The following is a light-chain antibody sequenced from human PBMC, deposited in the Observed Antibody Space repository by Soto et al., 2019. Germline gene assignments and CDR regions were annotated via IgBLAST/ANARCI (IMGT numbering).Light chain of an antibody. CDR3: QQYANSPYT. CDR2: GTS. CDR1: QSVSSSY. V-gene: IGKV3-20*01. J-gene: IGKJ2*01. Sequence: EIVLTQSPGTLSLSPGERATLSCRASQSVSSSYLVWYQQKPGQAPRLLIYGTSSRATGIPDRFSGSGSGTDFTLTISRLEPENFAVYYCQQYANSPYTFGHRTKLDIK.